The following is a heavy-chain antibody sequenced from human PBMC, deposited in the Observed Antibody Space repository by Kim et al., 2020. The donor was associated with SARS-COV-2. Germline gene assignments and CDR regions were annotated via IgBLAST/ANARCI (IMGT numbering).Heavy chain of an antibody. J-gene: IGHJ4*02. D-gene: IGHD3-10*01. V-gene: IGHV3-23*01. CDR3: AKDHGFVARNKTNDY. Sequence: DSGKGRFTISRDNSKNTLYLQMNSLRAEDTAVYYCAKDHGFVARNKTNDYWGQGTLVTVSS.